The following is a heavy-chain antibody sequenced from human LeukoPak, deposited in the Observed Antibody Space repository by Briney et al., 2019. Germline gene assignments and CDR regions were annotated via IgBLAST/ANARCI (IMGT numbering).Heavy chain of an antibody. CDR1: GGSFSGYY. D-gene: IGHD6-13*01. CDR2: INHSGST. CDR3: ARVKAAAGTGGYFDY. Sequence: SETLSLTCAVYGGSFSGYYWSWIRQPPGKGLEWIGEINHSGSTNYNPSLKSRVTISVDTSKNQFSLKLSSVTAADTAVYYCARVKAAAGTGGYFDYWGQGTLVTVSS. V-gene: IGHV4-34*01. J-gene: IGHJ4*02.